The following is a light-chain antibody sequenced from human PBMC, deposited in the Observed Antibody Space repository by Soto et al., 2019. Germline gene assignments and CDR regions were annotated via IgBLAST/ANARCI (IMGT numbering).Light chain of an antibody. V-gene: IGKV4-1*01. Sequence: DIVMTQSPEYLAVSLGESATINCRSSQSILYSSNNKNLIAWYQQKPGQPPKLLIYWASTRQSGVPDRFSGSGSGRDFTLTISSLQAEDVAVYYCQQYYSPPRYTFGQGTRLGIK. CDR2: WAS. CDR3: QQYYSPPRYT. CDR1: QSILYSSNNKNL. J-gene: IGKJ2*01.